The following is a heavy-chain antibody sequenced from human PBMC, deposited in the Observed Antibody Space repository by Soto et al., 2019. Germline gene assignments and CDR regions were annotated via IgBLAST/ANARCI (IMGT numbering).Heavy chain of an antibody. Sequence: GGSLRLSCVASGFTFSSYAMSWVRQAPGKGLEWVSSIGGSGGTTYYADSVKGRFTISRDNSKNTLYLQMNSLRAEDTAVYYCVKGEYYYDGSAYYPFDYWGQGRMVTVSS. D-gene: IGHD3-22*01. CDR2: IGGSGGTT. CDR3: VKGEYYYDGSAYYPFDY. J-gene: IGHJ4*02. V-gene: IGHV3-23*01. CDR1: GFTFSSYA.